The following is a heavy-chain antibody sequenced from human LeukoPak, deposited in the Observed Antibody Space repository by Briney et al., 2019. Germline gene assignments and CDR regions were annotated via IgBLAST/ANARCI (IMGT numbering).Heavy chain of an antibody. CDR2: IRYDGTNK. Sequence: GGSLRLSCAAPGFTFSTYGMHWVRQAPGKELEWVAFIRYDGTNKDYADSLKGRFTISRDNSKNMVYLQMNSLRAEDTAVYYCAKDQFHNWNALDAWGQGTTVTVSS. V-gene: IGHV3-30*02. D-gene: IGHD1-20*01. CDR1: GFTFSTYG. J-gene: IGHJ3*01. CDR3: AKDQFHNWNALDA.